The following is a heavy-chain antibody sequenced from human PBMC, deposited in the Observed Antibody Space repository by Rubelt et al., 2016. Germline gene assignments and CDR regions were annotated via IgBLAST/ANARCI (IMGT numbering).Heavy chain of an antibody. CDR3: AGAPMIVVVDQYYFDY. CDR2: IYYSGST. CDR1: GGSISSSSYY. Sequence: QLQLQESGPGLVKPSETLSLTCTVSGGSISSSSYYWGWIRQPPGKGLEWIGSIYYSGSTYYNPSLKSAGTNSCDRSRTQVSLMLSSVTASDTAVYYCAGAPMIVVVDQYYFDYWGQGTLVTVSS. J-gene: IGHJ4*02. V-gene: IGHV4-39*07. D-gene: IGHD3-22*01.